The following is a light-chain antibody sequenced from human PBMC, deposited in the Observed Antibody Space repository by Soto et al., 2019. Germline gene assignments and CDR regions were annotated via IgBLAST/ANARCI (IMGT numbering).Light chain of an antibody. V-gene: IGKV3-20*01. Sequence: IVLTQSPGIMSLSPGETASLSCRASQSVSDFLGWYQQKSGQAPRLIIYGASNRATGIPDRFSGSGSGTDFTLTISRLEPEDFAVYYCQQYGSSGTFGQGTKVDIK. J-gene: IGKJ1*01. CDR3: QQYGSSGT. CDR2: GAS. CDR1: QSVSDF.